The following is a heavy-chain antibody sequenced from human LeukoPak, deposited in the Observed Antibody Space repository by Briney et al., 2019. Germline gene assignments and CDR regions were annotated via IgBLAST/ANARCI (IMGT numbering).Heavy chain of an antibody. J-gene: IGHJ4*02. CDR3: ARDQEGFDY. V-gene: IGHV1-46*01. CDR1: GYTFTSNY. Sequence: ASVKVSCKACGYTFTSNYIHWVRQAPGQGLEWMGMIYPRDGSISYAQKFQGRVTVTRDTSTSTVHMELSGLRSEDTAVYYCARDQEGFDYWGQGTLVTVSS. CDR2: IYPRDGSI.